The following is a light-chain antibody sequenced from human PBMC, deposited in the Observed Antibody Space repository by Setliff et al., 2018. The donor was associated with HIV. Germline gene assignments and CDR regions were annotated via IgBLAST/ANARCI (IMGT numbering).Light chain of an antibody. CDR3: FSHTGLSHTCYYSYV. J-gene: IGLJ1*01. CDR2: GFN. CDR1: SSDIGRYDF. Sequence: QSALAQPASVSGSPGQSITISCTGTSSDIGRYDFVSWYQQHPGQAPKLIIYGFNERPSEVPDRFSGSKSGNSSSLTISWLQAEDEAEYYCFSHTGLSHTCYYSYVFASGTKVTVL. V-gene: IGLV2-11*01.